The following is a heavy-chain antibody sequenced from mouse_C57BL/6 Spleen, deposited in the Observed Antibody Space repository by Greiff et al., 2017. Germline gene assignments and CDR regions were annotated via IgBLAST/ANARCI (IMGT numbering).Heavy chain of an antibody. CDR2: ISSGGSYT. D-gene: IGHD1-1*01. Sequence: EVMLVESGGDLVKPGGSLKLSCAASGFTFSSYGMSWVRQTPDKRLEWVATISSGGSYTYYPDSVKGRFTISRDNATNTLYLQMSSLKSEDTALYYCARRGTTVVAHFDYWGQGTTRTVSS. CDR1: GFTFSSYG. V-gene: IGHV5-6*02. J-gene: IGHJ2*01. CDR3: ARRGTTVVAHFDY.